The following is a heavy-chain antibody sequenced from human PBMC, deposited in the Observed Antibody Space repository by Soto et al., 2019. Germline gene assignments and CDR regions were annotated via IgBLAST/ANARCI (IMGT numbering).Heavy chain of an antibody. D-gene: IGHD6-13*01. CDR2: IYYSGST. CDR3: ARDQYSRRWANWFDP. Sequence: QVQLQESGPGLVKPSETLSLTCTVSGGSISSYYWSWIRQPPGKGLEWIGYIYYSGSTNYNPSLKSRATTSVDSSKNQISQMLSSVPAAATPVYYWARDQYSRRWANWFDPWGQGTLVTVSS. V-gene: IGHV4-59*01. CDR1: GGSISSYY. J-gene: IGHJ5*02.